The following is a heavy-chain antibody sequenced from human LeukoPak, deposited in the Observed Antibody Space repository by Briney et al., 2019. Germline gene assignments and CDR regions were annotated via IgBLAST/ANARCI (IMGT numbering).Heavy chain of an antibody. Sequence: SETLSLTCTVSGYSLSSGYFWGWIRQPPGKGLEWIGSIYHSGSTYYNPSLKSRVTISVDTSKNQFSLTLISVTAADTAVYYCARGARNYYYYMDVWGKGTTVTVSS. V-gene: IGHV4-38-2*02. CDR1: GYSLSSGYF. D-gene: IGHD1-14*01. CDR3: ARGARNYYYYMDV. J-gene: IGHJ6*03. CDR2: IYHSGST.